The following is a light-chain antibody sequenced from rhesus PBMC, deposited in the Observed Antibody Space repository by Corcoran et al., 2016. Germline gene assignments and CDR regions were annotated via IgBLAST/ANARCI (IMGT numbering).Light chain of an antibody. CDR1: QSVTNR. Sequence: EIVMTQSPATLSLSAGERATLSCRASQSVTNRLAWYQQKPGKAPRRLIYGVSSRASGIPDRCSGRWSGTELTLTISSLEPEDVAVYDCQQYSDWWTFGQGTKVEIK. J-gene: IGKJ1*01. CDR2: GVS. V-gene: IGKV3-42*01. CDR3: QQYSDWWT.